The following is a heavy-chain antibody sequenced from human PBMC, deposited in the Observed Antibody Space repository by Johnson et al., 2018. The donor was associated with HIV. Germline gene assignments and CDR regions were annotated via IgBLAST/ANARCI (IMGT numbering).Heavy chain of an antibody. CDR2: IWYDGSNK. J-gene: IGHJ3*02. Sequence: VQLVESGGGLVKPGGSLRLSCAASGFTFSSYGMHWVRQAPGKGLEWVAVIWYDGSNKYYADSVKGRFTISRDNSKNTLYLQMNSLRAEDTAVYYCARERASSAFDIWGQGTVVTVSS. V-gene: IGHV3-33*08. CDR3: ARERASSAFDI. CDR1: GFTFSSYG.